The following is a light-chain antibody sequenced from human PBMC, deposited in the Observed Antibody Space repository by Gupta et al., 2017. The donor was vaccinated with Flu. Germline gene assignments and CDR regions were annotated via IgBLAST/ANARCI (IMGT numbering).Light chain of an antibody. CDR2: DNS. CDR3: QVWDDNSDHIEV. V-gene: IGLV3-21*02. Sequence: SYVVTQPPSVSMAPGQTARITCGGNNIGFKSVHWYQQKPGQAPVLVVFDNSDRPSGIPERFSGSNSGNTATLTISRVEAGDESDEYCQVWDDNSDHIEVFGSGTKVTVL. CDR1: NIGFKS. J-gene: IGLJ1*01.